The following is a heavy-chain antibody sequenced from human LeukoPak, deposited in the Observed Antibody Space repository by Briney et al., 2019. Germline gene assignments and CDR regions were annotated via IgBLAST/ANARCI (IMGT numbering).Heavy chain of an antibody. D-gene: IGHD3-10*01. CDR3: TRGLKGNYYSGSGTYRWFAP. CDR1: GYTFTNYD. J-gene: IGHJ5*02. Sequence: GASVKVSCKASGYTFTNYDVNWVRQATGQGLEWMGWMNPKSNNRGYAQKFQGRVTTTTDTSISTAYMELSSLRSDDTAVYYCTRGLKGNYYSGSGTYRWFAPWGQGTLVTVSS. CDR2: MNPKSNNR. V-gene: IGHV1-8*03.